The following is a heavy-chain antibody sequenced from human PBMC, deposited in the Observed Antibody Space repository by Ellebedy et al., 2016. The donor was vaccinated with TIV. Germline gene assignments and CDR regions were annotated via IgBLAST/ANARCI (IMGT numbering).Heavy chain of an antibody. V-gene: IGHV3-74*01. CDR2: VNGPGSET. CDR1: GFTFSHHW. D-gene: IGHD6-19*01. Sequence: GESLKISXAASGFTFSHHWMHWVRQAPGKGLEWVSRVNGPGSETGHADSVKGRFTTSRDNAKDTLYLQLNSLRAEDTAVYYCARGTVSRIAVAGGFGYWGQGTLVTVSS. J-gene: IGHJ4*02. CDR3: ARGTVSRIAVAGGFGY.